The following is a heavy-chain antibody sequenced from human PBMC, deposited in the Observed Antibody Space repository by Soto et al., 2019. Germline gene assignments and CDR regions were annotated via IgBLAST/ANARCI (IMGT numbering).Heavy chain of an antibody. CDR3: AKDRVLRYFDWFHIHPADAFDI. CDR2: ISGSGGST. V-gene: IGHV3-23*01. J-gene: IGHJ3*02. D-gene: IGHD3-9*01. Sequence: EVQLLESGGGLVQPGGSLRLSCAASGFTFSSYAMSWVRQAPGKGLEWVSAISGSGGSTYYADSVKGRFTISRDNSKNTLYLQMNSLRAEDTAVYYCAKDRVLRYFDWFHIHPADAFDIWGQGTMVTVSS. CDR1: GFTFSSYA.